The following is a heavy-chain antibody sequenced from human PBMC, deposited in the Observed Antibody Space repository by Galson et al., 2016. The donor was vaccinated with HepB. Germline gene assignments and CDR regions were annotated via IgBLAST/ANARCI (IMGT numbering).Heavy chain of an antibody. V-gene: IGHV3-33*08. J-gene: IGHJ5*02. CDR1: GFTISSYG. D-gene: IGHD2-2*01. Sequence: SLRLSCAASGFTISSYGIHWVRQVPGKALEWVALIWHDGSNKLYADSVKGRFTTSRDNSKNTLYLQMNRLTVEDTAVYYCARDRFSSNTRCYGCLDPWGQGTLVTVSS. CDR3: ARDRFSSNTRCYGCLDP. CDR2: IWHDGSNK.